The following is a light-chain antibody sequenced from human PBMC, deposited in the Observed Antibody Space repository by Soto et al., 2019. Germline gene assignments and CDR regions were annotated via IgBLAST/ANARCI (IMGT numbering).Light chain of an antibody. V-gene: IGKV3-20*01. CDR3: QQYTASSGIFT. Sequence: EVVLTQSPGTLSLSPGERATLSCRASQRVISNYFAWYQQKPGQAPRLLVFGASTRATGIPDRFSGSGSGTDFTLTISRLEPEDFAVYYCQQYTASSGIFTFGPGTKVDIK. J-gene: IGKJ3*01. CDR2: GAS. CDR1: QRVISNY.